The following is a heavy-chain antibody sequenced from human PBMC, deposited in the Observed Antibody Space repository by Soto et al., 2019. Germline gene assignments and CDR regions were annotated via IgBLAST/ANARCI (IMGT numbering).Heavy chain of an antibody. J-gene: IGHJ4*02. CDR3: ARDQLGGVVVATQPRGPFDY. D-gene: IGHD2-15*01. CDR2: ISYDGSNK. CDR1: GFTFSSYA. Sequence: QVQLVESGGGVVQPGRSLRLSCAASGFTFSSYAMHWVRQAPGKGLEWVAVISYDGSNKYYADSVKGRFTISRDNSKNTLYLQMNSLRAEDTAVYYCARDQLGGVVVATQPRGPFDYWGQGTLVTVSS. V-gene: IGHV3-30-3*01.